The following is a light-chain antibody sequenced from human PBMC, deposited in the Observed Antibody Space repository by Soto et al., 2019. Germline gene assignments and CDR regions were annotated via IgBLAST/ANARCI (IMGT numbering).Light chain of an antibody. Sequence: EVVMTQSPAILSVSPGERATLSCRASQSVSTNLAWYQQKPGQAPRLLIYGASTRAAGFPARFSGSGSGTEFTLSSSSLQSEDVAVYYCQQYNNWYTFGQGTKLEIK. J-gene: IGKJ2*01. CDR3: QQYNNWYT. CDR1: QSVSTN. V-gene: IGKV3-15*01. CDR2: GAS.